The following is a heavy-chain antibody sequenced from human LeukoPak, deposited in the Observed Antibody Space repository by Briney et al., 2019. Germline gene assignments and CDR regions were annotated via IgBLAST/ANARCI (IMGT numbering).Heavy chain of an antibody. CDR3: ARDGGSYFDY. D-gene: IGHD1-26*01. CDR2: ISGVGGNT. CDR1: GFTFDKYA. V-gene: IGHV3-23*01. J-gene: IGHJ4*02. Sequence: GGSLRLSCAVSGFTFDKYAMNWVRQAPGKGLEWVSAISGVGGNTYYADSVKGRFTISRDVSENTLYLQMDSLTVEDTAVYYCARDGGSYFDYWGQGTLVTVSS.